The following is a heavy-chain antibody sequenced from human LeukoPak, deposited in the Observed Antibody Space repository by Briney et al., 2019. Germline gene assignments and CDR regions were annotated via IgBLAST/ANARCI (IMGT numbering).Heavy chain of an antibody. Sequence: AGGSLRLSCAASGLTFSSYAMSWVRQAPGRGLEWVSGMTGSGDRTHYADSVKGRFTISRDNSKNTLHLQMNSLRAEDTAVYYCARSPNYKGYFDYWGQGTLVTVSS. CDR2: MTGSGDRT. V-gene: IGHV3-23*01. CDR1: GLTFSSYA. D-gene: IGHD3-10*01. CDR3: ARSPNYKGYFDY. J-gene: IGHJ4*02.